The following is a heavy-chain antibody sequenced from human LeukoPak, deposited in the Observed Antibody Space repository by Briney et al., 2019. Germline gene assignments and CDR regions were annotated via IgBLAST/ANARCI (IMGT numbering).Heavy chain of an antibody. Sequence: PSQTLSLTCTVSRGSISSGSYYWRWIRQPAGKGLEWIGRIYTSGSTNYNPSLKSRVTISVDTSKNQFSLKLSSVTAADTAVYYCARDVEQLRRGNWFDPWGQGTLVTVSS. CDR3: ARDVEQLRRGNWFDP. CDR2: IYTSGST. V-gene: IGHV4-61*02. D-gene: IGHD6-6*01. CDR1: RGSISSGSYY. J-gene: IGHJ5*02.